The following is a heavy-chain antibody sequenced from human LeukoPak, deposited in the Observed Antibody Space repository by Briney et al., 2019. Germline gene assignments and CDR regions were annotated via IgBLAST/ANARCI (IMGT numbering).Heavy chain of an antibody. CDR1: GGSISGSSYY. V-gene: IGHV4-39*01. Sequence: SETLSLTCTVSGGSISGSSYYWGWIRQPPGKGLEWIGSIYYSGSTYYNPSLKSRVTISVDTSKNQFSLKLSSVTAADTAVYYCARRERYCSSTSCYANNWFDPWGQGTLVTVSS. CDR2: IYYSGST. CDR3: ARRERYCSSTSCYANNWFDP. J-gene: IGHJ5*02. D-gene: IGHD2-2*01.